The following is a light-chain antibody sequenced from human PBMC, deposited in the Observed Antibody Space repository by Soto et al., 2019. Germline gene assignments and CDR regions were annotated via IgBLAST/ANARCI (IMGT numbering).Light chain of an antibody. CDR3: QECNIAPCT. J-gene: IGKJ3*01. CDR2: AAS. CDR1: QDIRND. V-gene: IGKV1-27*01. Sequence: IQMTQSPSSLSASVGDRVTITCRASQDIRNDLAWYQQKPGKVPKVLIHAASTLQSGVPSRFSGSGSATDFTLTISGLQLDDVATYYCQECNIAPCTFGPGTKVDIK.